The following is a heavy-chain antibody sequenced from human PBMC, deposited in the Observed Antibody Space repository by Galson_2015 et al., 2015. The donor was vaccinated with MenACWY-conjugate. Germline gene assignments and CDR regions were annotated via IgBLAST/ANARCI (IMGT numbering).Heavy chain of an antibody. J-gene: IGHJ4*02. CDR3: ARYNYVYYFDY. CDR2: MSHGGSFK. Sequence: SLRLSCAASGFTFSSYDIHWVRQAPGKGLEWVAVMSHGGSFKFYADSVEGRFAISRDSSRNTLYLQMNGLRAEDTAVYYCARYNYVYYFDYWGQGTLVTVSS. V-gene: IGHV3-30*03. CDR1: GFTFSSYD. D-gene: IGHD3-10*02.